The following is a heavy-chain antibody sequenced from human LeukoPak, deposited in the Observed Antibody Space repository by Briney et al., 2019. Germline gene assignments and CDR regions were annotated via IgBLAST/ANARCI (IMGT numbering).Heavy chain of an antibody. CDR1: GFTFSGSA. CDR3: KSSGWYGGIDY. Sequence: GGSLRLSCAASGFTFSGSAMHWVRQASGKGLEWVGRIRSKANSYATAYAASVKGRFTISRDDSKNTAYLQTNSLKTEDTAVYYCKSSGWYGGIDYWGQGTLVTVSS. D-gene: IGHD6-19*01. V-gene: IGHV3-73*01. CDR2: IRSKANSYAT. J-gene: IGHJ4*02.